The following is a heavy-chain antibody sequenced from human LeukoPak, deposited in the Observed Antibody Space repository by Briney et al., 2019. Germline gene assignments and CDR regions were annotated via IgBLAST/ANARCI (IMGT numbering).Heavy chain of an antibody. CDR3: ARLFSSSWYRGAFDL. V-gene: IGHV4-39*01. CDR2: IYYSGNT. CDR1: GDSISSYY. Sequence: SETLSLTCTVSGDSISSYYWSWIRQPPGKGLEWIGSIYYSGNTYYNPSLKSRVTISVDTSKNQFSLKLSSVTAADTAVYYCARLFSSSWYRGAFDLWGRGTMVTVSS. J-gene: IGHJ3*01. D-gene: IGHD6-13*01.